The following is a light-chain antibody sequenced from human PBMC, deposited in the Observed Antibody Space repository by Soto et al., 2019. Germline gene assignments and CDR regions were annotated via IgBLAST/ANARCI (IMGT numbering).Light chain of an antibody. CDR3: QQYNSYSRYT. CDR2: QAS. V-gene: IGKV1-5*03. CDR1: QSIGSW. J-gene: IGKJ2*01. Sequence: DIQMTQSPSTLSASVGDRVTITCRASQSIGSWLAWYQQKPGKAPKLLIYQASRLESGVPSRFSGSGYGTEFTLTISSLQPDDFATYYCQQYNSYSRYTFGQGTKLEIQ.